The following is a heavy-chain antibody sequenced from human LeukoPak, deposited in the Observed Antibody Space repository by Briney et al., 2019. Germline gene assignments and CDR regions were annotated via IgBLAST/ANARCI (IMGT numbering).Heavy chain of an antibody. CDR2: IYYSGTT. V-gene: IGHV4-39*01. D-gene: IGHD2-2*01. CDR1: GGSISSSSYY. J-gene: IGHJ5*02. Sequence: SETLSLTCTVSGGSISSSSYYWGWTRQPPGKGLEWVGIIYYSGTTYYNPSLKSRLTISVDTSKNQFSMELSSVTPTDTAVYYCARRGYCSSTSCYEYWFDPWGQGTLVTVSS. CDR3: ARRGYCSSTSCYEYWFDP.